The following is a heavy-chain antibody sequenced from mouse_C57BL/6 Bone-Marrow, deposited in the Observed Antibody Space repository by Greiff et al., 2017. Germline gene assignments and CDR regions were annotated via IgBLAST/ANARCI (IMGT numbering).Heavy chain of an antibody. J-gene: IGHJ2*01. CDR1: GYTFTSYW. V-gene: IGHV1-69*01. CDR3: ARSSDGYYRY. CDR2: LDPSDSYT. Sequence: QVQLQQPGAELVMPGASVKLSCKASGYTFTSYWMHWVKQRPGQGLEWIGELDPSDSYTNYTQKFKGKSTLTVDKSSSTAYMQLSSLTSEDSAVYYCARSSDGYYRYWGQGTTLTVSS. D-gene: IGHD2-3*01.